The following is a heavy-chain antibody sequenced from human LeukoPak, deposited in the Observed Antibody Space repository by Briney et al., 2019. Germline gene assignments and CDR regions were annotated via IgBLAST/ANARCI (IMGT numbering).Heavy chain of an antibody. V-gene: IGHV3-23*01. D-gene: IGHD3-22*01. CDR1: GFTFSSYA. Sequence: PGGSLRLSCAASGFTFSSYAMSWVRQVPGKGLEWVSAISGSGGSTYYADSVKGRFTISRDNSKNTLYLQMNSLRAEDTAVYYCAKGYYYDSSGYSIGPAGYWGQGTLVTVSS. J-gene: IGHJ4*02. CDR2: ISGSGGST. CDR3: AKGYYYDSSGYSIGPAGY.